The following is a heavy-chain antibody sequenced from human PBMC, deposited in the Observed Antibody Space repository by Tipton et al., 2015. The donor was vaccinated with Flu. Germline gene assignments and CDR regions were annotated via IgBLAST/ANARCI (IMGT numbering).Heavy chain of an antibody. Sequence: GLVKPSETLSLTCAVYGGSFSGYYWSWIRQPPGKGLEWIGEINHSGSTNYNPSLKSRVTISVDTSKNQFSLKLSSVTAADTAVYYCARKVVLGGFDPWGQGTLVTVSS. V-gene: IGHV4-34*01. CDR1: GGSFSGYY. CDR3: ARKVVLGGFDP. CDR2: INHSGST. J-gene: IGHJ5*02. D-gene: IGHD2-2*01.